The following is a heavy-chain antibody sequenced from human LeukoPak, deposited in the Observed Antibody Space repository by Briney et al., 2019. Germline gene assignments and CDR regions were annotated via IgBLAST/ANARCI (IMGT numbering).Heavy chain of an antibody. D-gene: IGHD3-3*01. CDR3: ASGPILRVFDY. J-gene: IGHJ4*02. V-gene: IGHV3-23*01. Sequence: GGSLRLSCAASGFTISSYAMSWVRQAPGKGLEWVSTISVASNTFYADSVKGRFTVSRDNGKNALYLQMTGLTADDTAIYYCASGPILRVFDYWGQGILVTVSS. CDR2: ISVASNT. CDR1: GFTISSYA.